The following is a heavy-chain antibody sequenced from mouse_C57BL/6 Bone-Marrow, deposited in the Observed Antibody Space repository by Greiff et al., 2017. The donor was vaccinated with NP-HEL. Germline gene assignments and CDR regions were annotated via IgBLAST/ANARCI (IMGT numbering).Heavy chain of an antibody. CDR1: GYTFTSYW. Sequence: VQLQQPGAELVMPGASVKLSCKASGYTFTSYWMHWVKQRPGQGLEWIGEIDPSDSYTNYNQKFKGKSTLTVDKSSSTAYMQLSSLTSEDSAVYYCARGGAISSEALFAYWGQGTMVTVSA. CDR3: ARGGAISSEALFAY. D-gene: IGHD1-1*01. J-gene: IGHJ3*01. CDR2: IDPSDSYT. V-gene: IGHV1-69*01.